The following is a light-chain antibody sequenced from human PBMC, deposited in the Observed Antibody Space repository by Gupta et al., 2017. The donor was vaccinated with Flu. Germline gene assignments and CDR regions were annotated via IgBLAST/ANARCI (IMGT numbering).Light chain of an antibody. CDR3: QQYGSSPPMYT. V-gene: IGKV3-20*01. J-gene: IGKJ2*01. CDR2: GAS. Sequence: EIVLTQSPGTLSLSPGERATLSCRASQSVSSTYLAWYQLKPGQAPRLLIYGASSRATGIPDRFSGSGSGTDFTLTISRLEPEDFAVYYFQQYGSSPPMYTFGQGTKLEIQ. CDR1: QSVSSTY.